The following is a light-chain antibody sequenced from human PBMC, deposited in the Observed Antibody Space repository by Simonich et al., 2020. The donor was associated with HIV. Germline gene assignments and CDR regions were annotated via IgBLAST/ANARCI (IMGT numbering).Light chain of an antibody. J-gene: IGKJ1*01. V-gene: IGKV3-20*01. CDR1: QSVRSN. CDR3: QQYGSSPRT. Sequence: EIVMTQSPATLSVFPGERATLSCRASQSVRSNLAWYRHKPGQAPRLLIYGASSRATGIPDRFRGSGSGTDFTLTISRLEPEDFAVYYCQQYGSSPRTFGQGTKVEIK. CDR2: GAS.